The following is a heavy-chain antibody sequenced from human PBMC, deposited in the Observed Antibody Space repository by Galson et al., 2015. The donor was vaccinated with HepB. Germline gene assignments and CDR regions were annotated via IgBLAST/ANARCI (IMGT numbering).Heavy chain of an antibody. CDR3: AGYHCSDGVCYRGLGY. D-gene: IGHD2-8*01. Sequence: SLRLSCAASGFTFTSYWMSWVRQAPGKGLEWVANINQDGSEKYYVDSVKGRFTTSRDNAKNSLYLQMNSLRAEDTAVYYCAGYHCSDGVCYRGLGYWGQGTLVTVSS. CDR1: GFTFTSYW. CDR2: INQDGSEK. V-gene: IGHV3-7*01. J-gene: IGHJ4*02.